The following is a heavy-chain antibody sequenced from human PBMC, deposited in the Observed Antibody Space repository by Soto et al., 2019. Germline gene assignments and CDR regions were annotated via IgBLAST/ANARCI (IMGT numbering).Heavy chain of an antibody. D-gene: IGHD3-10*01. CDR1: GFTFSSYG. V-gene: IGHV3-33*01. Sequence: HPGGSLRLSCAASGFTFSSYGMHWVRQAPGKGLEWVAVIWYDGSNKYYADSVKGRFTISRDNFKNTLYLQMNSLRAEDTVVYYCARDHITMVRGAFGIWGQGTMVTVSS. CDR3: ARDHITMVRGAFGI. J-gene: IGHJ3*02. CDR2: IWYDGSNK.